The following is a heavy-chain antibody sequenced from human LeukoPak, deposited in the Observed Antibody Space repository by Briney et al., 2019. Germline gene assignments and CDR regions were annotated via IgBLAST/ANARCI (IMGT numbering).Heavy chain of an antibody. J-gene: IGHJ4*02. CDR1: GGSISNYY. CDR3: ARGPTRYYSDY. Sequence: SETLSLTCSVSGGSISNYYWSWIRQPPGKGLEWIGYIYYSGSTSYNPSLKSRVTISIDTSKSQFSLKLSSVTAADTAVYYCARGPTRYYSDYWGQGTLVTVSS. CDR2: IYYSGST. V-gene: IGHV4-59*01.